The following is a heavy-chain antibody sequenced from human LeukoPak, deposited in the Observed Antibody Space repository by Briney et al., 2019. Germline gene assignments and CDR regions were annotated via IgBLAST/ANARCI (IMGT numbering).Heavy chain of an antibody. D-gene: IGHD3-10*01. CDR1: GYTFTGYF. V-gene: IGHV1-2*02. J-gene: IGHJ4*02. CDR2: INPNTGGT. Sequence: ASVKVSCKASGYTFTGYFVHWVRQAPGQGLQWMGWINPNTGGTNYAQKFQGRVTMTRDTSISTAYMELSRLRSDDTAVYYCARGSYAMVRGVPHPHFDYWGQGTLVTVSS. CDR3: ARGSYAMVRGVPHPHFDY.